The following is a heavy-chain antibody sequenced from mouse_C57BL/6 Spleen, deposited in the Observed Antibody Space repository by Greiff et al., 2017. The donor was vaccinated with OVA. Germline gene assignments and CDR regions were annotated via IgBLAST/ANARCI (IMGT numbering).Heavy chain of an antibody. CDR2: IDPETGGT. D-gene: IGHD2-4*01. J-gene: IGHJ2*01. Sequence: VQLQQSGAELVRPGASVTLSCKASGYTFTDYEMHWVKQTPVHGLEWIGAIDPETGGTAYNQKFKGKAILTADKSSSTAYMELRSLTSEDSAVYYCTRFGMITTWVSYYFDYWGQGTTLTVSS. V-gene: IGHV1-15*01. CDR3: TRFGMITTWVSYYFDY. CDR1: GYTFTDYE.